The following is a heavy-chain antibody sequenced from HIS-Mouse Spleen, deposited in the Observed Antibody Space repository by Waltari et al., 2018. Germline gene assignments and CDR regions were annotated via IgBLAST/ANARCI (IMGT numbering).Heavy chain of an antibody. V-gene: IGHV4-38-2*02. J-gene: IGHJ5*02. CDR2: IYHSGST. CDR3: ARVKT. CDR1: GYSISSGYY. Sequence: QVQLQESGPGLVKPSETLSLTCTVSGYSISSGYYWGWIRQPPGKGLEWIGSIYHSGSTYYNPSLKSRVTISVDTSKNQFSLKLSSVTAADTAVHYCARVKTWGQGTLVTVSS.